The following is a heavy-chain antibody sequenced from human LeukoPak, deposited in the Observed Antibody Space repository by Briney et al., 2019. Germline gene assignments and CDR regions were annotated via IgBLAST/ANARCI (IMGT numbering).Heavy chain of an antibody. D-gene: IGHD6-19*01. V-gene: IGHV4-59*01. CDR3: ASSYSSGWIFDY. J-gene: IGHJ4*02. CDR1: GGSISSYY. Sequence: SETLSLTCTVSGGSISSYYWSWIRQPPGKGLEWIGYIYYSGGTNYNPSLKSRVTISVDTSKNQFSLKLSSVTAADTAVYYCASSYSSGWIFDYWGQGTLVTVSS. CDR2: IYYSGGT.